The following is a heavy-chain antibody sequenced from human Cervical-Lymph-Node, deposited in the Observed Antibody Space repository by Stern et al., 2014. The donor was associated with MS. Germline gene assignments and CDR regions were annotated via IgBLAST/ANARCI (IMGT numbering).Heavy chain of an antibody. V-gene: IGHV1-3*01. CDR1: GYTFTSYA. D-gene: IGHD6-13*01. CDR2: INAGNGNT. CDR3: ARDLWYSSSWPIDY. Sequence: QVQLVQSGAEVKKPGASVKVSCKASGYTFTSYAMHWVRQAPGQRLEWMGWINAGNGNTKYSQKFQGRVTITRDTSASTAYMELSSLRSEDTAVYYCARDLWYSSSWPIDYWGQGTLVTVSS. J-gene: IGHJ4*02.